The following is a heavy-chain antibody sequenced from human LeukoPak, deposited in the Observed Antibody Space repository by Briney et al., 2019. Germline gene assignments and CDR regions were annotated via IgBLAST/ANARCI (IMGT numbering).Heavy chain of an antibody. D-gene: IGHD4-4*01. CDR1: GYRFTSYW. J-gene: IGHJ4*02. V-gene: IGHV5-51*01. CDR2: IYPGDSDT. CDR3: ARRGLSTTTSFDY. Sequence: GESLKISCKGSGYRFTSYWIGWVRQMPGKGLEWMGIIYPGDSDTRYSPSFQGQVTISADKSISTAYLQWSSLKASDTAMYYCARRGLSTTTSFDYWGQGTLVTVSS.